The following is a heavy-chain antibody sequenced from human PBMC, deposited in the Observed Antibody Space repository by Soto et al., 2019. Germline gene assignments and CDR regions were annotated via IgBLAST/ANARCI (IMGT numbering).Heavy chain of an antibody. CDR1: GFTVSSNY. V-gene: IGHV3-53*04. Sequence: GGSLRLSCAASGFTVSSNYMSWVRQAPGKGLEWVSVIYSGGSTYYADSVKGRLTISRHNSKNTLYLQMNSLRAEDTAVYYCGIDFARAATGRLDYYYSLAVWGKGTTVTVPS. CDR3: GIDFARAATGRLDYYYSLAV. J-gene: IGHJ6*03. D-gene: IGHD3-10*01. CDR2: IYSGGST.